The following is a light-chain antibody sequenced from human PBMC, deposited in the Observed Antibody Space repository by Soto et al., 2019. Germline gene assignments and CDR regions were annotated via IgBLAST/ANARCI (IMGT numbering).Light chain of an antibody. CDR2: GAS. J-gene: IGKJ2*01. Sequence: EIVLTQYPGTLSLSPGERATLSCRASQSVSSNYIAWYQQNPGQAPRLLIYGASTRATGIPDRFSGSGSGTDFTLTISRLEPEDFAVYFCQQYGRSPPFAFGQGTKVDIK. CDR3: QQYGRSPPFA. CDR1: QSVSSNY. V-gene: IGKV3-20*01.